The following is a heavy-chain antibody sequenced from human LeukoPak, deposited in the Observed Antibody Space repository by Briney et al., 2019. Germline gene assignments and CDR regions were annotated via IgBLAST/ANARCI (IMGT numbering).Heavy chain of an antibody. V-gene: IGHV3-23*01. Sequence: SGGSLRLSCAASGFTFSSCVMSWVRQAPGKGLEWVSAISGSGDTTYYAESVRGRFTISRDISKNTLYLQMNSLRVEDMAVYYCVKDRVGTWEPIDYWGQGTLVTVSS. J-gene: IGHJ4*02. CDR1: GFTFSSCV. D-gene: IGHD1-26*01. CDR3: VKDRVGTWEPIDY. CDR2: ISGSGDTT.